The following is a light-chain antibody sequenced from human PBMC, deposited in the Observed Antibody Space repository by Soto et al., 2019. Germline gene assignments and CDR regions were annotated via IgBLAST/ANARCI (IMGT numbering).Light chain of an antibody. Sequence: DIQLTQSPSFLSASVGDGVSLTCRASQGFNTFLAWYQQKPGKAPNLLIFAASTLQRGVPSRFSGSGSGTEFTLTISSLQPEDFATYYCQQLKAFPYTFGQGTRLEI. J-gene: IGKJ2*01. CDR2: AAS. V-gene: IGKV1-9*01. CDR3: QQLKAFPYT. CDR1: QGFNTF.